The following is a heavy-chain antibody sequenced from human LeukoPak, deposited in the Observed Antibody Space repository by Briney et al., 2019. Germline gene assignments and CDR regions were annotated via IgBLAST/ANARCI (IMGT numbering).Heavy chain of an antibody. CDR1: GGSISDSRYH. D-gene: IGHD3-10*01. V-gene: IGHV4-39*01. J-gene: IGHJ4*02. Sequence: SETLSLTCTVSGGSISDSRYHWGWIRQPPGKGLEWIGSIYYSGTTYYRPSLKSRVTISVDTSKNQFSPKLTSVTAADTAVYYCAREVASSVHYWGQGTLVTASS. CDR2: IYYSGTT. CDR3: AREVASSVHY.